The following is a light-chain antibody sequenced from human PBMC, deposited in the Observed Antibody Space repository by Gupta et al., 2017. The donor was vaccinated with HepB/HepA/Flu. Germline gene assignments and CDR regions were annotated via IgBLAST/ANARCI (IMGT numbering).Light chain of an antibody. Sequence: SYVVTQPPSVSVAPGETSDIPCTGPNIDTYSVHWYRPRAGQAHVLVLYDDSDRPSGMPERISGSNSGNTDTLTITRAEAGDEADDDCQVWNGNGDQARVFGPGTKVTVL. CDR3: QVWNGNGDQARV. CDR2: DDS. V-gene: IGLV3-21*02. CDR1: NIDTYS. J-gene: IGLJ1*01.